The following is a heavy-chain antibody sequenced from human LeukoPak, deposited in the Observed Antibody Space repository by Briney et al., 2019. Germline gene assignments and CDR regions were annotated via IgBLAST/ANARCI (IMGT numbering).Heavy chain of an antibody. Sequence: GGPLRLSCAASGFTFSNYAMSWARQAPGKGLEWVSRITGSGDYIYYADSVKGRFTISRDKSKNTLDLQMNSLRGEDTAVYYCARGLGSGTYIFDYWGQGTLVTVFS. CDR1: GFTFSNYA. V-gene: IGHV3-23*01. D-gene: IGHD1-26*01. CDR3: ARGLGSGTYIFDY. CDR2: ITGSGDYI. J-gene: IGHJ4*02.